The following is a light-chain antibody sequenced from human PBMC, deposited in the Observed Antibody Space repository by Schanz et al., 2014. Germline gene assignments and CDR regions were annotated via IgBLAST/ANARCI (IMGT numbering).Light chain of an antibody. CDR2: DVS. Sequence: QSALTQPASVSGSPGQSITISCTGTSSDVGGYKYVSWYQQHPGKAPKLMIYDVSNRPSGVSNRFSGSKSGNTASLTISGLQAEDEADYYCAAWDDSLNGQLFGGGTKLTVL. CDR1: SSDVGGYKY. J-gene: IGLJ3*02. V-gene: IGLV2-14*01. CDR3: AAWDDSLNGQL.